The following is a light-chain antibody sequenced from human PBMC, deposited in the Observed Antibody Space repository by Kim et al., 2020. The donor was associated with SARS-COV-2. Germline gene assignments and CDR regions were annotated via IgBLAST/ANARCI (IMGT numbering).Light chain of an antibody. J-gene: IGKJ5*01. CDR2: GAS. CDR1: QSISSS. Sequence: EIVMTQSPATLSLSPGERATVSCRASQSISSSLAWYQQKPGQAPRVLIYGASARATGIPARFSGSGSGTEFTLTISNLQSEDFAVYYCQHYAYWRAFGQGTRLEIK. CDR3: QHYAYWRA. V-gene: IGKV3-15*01.